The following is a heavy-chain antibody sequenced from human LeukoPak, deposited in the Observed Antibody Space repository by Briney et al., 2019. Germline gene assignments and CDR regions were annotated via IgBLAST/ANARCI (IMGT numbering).Heavy chain of an antibody. CDR1: GGSFSGYY. V-gene: IGHV4-34*01. CDR3: ARGLIAVAGLDY. Sequence: SETLSLTCAVYGGSFSGYYWSWIRQPPGKGLEWIGEINHSGSTNYNPSLKSRVTISVDTSKNQFSLKLSSVTAADTAVYYCARGLIAVAGLDYWGQGTLVTVSS. J-gene: IGHJ4*02. CDR2: INHSGST. D-gene: IGHD6-19*01.